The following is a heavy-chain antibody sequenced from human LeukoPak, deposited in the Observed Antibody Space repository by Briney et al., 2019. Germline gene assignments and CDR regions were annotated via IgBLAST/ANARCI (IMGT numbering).Heavy chain of an antibody. V-gene: IGHV3-30*18. Sequence: GGSLRLSCAASGFTFSSYGMHWVRQAPGKGLEWVAVISYDGSNKYYADSVKGRFTISRDNSKNTLYLQMNSLRAEDTAVYYCAKGTYGMDVWGQGTTVTVSS. CDR1: GFTFSSYG. J-gene: IGHJ6*02. CDR2: ISYDGSNK. CDR3: AKGTYGMDV.